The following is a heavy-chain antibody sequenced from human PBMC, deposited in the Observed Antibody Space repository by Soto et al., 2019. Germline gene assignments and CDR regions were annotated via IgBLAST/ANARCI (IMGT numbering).Heavy chain of an antibody. CDR3: ARRGMDILTGYYHMDV. CDR1: GFTFSSYD. J-gene: IGHJ6*02. Sequence: GGSLRLSCAASGFTFSSYDMHWVRQATGKGLEWVSAIGTAGDTYYPGSVKGRFTISRENAKNSLYLQMNSLRAEDTAVYYCARRGMDILTGYYHMDVWGQGTTVTVXS. CDR2: IGTAGDT. D-gene: IGHD3-9*01. V-gene: IGHV3-13*01.